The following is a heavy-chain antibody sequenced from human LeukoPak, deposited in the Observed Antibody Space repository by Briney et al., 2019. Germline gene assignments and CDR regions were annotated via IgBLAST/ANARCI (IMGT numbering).Heavy chain of an antibody. D-gene: IGHD3-10*02. Sequence: GGSLRLSCAASGFTFSTYSMNWVRQAPGKGLEWVSSISSRSSYIHYADSVKGRFTISRDNARNSLYLQMNSLRAEDTAVYYCANGGNYYVRSDYWGQGTLVTVSS. J-gene: IGHJ4*02. CDR2: ISSRSSYI. CDR3: ANGGNYYVRSDY. CDR1: GFTFSTYS. V-gene: IGHV3-21*01.